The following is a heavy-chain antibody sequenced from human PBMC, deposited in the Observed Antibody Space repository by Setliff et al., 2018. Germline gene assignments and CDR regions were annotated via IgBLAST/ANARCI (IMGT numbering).Heavy chain of an antibody. CDR2: INHSGST. J-gene: IGHJ4*02. Sequence: LSLTCGASGGSFSDYYWSWIRQTPGKGLEWIGEINHSGSTRYNPSLKSRVTISVDTSKNQFSLTLSSVTAADTAVYYCARTGTYRYFDYWGQGTRVTVSS. CDR3: ARTGTYRYFDY. V-gene: IGHV4-34*01. D-gene: IGHD1-1*01. CDR1: GGSFSDYY.